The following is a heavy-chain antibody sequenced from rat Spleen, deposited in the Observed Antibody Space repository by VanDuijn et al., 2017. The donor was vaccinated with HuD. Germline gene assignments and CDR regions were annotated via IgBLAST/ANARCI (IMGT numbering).Heavy chain of an antibody. Sequence: EVQLVESGGGLVQPGRSLKLSCAASGFTFSNYGMHWIRQAPTKGLDWVASISPSGGSTYYRDSVKGRFTTSRDNAKSTLYLQMDSLRSEDTATHYCAKAGSSPYAYWGQGTLVTVSS. V-gene: IGHV5-19*01. CDR1: GFTFSNYG. D-gene: IGHD1-4*01. CDR3: AKAGSSPYAY. CDR2: ISPSGGST. J-gene: IGHJ3*01.